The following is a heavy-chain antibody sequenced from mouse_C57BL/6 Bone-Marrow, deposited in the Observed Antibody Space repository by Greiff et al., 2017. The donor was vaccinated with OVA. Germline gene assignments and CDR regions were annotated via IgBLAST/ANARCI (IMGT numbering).Heavy chain of an antibody. D-gene: IGHD2-4*01. J-gene: IGHJ2*01. CDR1: GYTFTSYG. CDR3: ARGIYYEPFDY. CDR2: IYPRSGNT. Sequence: QVHVKQSGAELARPGASVKLSCKASGYTFTSYGISWVKQRTGQGLEWIGEIYPRSGNTYYNEKFKGKATLTADKSSSTAYMELRSLTSEDSAVYFCARGIYYEPFDYWGQGTTLTVSS. V-gene: IGHV1-81*01.